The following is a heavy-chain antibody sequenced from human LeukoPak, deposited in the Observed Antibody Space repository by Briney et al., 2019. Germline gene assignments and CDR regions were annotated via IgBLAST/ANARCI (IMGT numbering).Heavy chain of an antibody. CDR1: GGSISSYY. V-gene: IGHV4-59*01. J-gene: IGHJ4*02. Sequence: SETLSLTCTVSGGSISSYYWSWIRQPPGKGLEWIGYIYYSGSTNYNPSLKSRVTISVDTSKNQFSLKLSSVTAADTAVYYCARMGNPATVTTDYWGQGTLVTVTS. D-gene: IGHD4-17*01. CDR3: ARMGNPATVTTDY. CDR2: IYYSGST.